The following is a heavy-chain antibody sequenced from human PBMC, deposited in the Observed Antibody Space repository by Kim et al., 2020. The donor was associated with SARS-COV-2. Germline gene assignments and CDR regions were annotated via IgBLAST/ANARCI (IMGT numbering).Heavy chain of an antibody. J-gene: IGHJ4*02. CDR1: GYTFTSYG. Sequence: ASVKVSCKASGYTFTSYGISWVRQAPGQGLEWMGWISAYNGNTNYAQKLQGRVTMTTDTSTSTAYMELRSLRSDDTAVYYCARDQGPVLWFGKELYFDYWGQGTLVTVSS. V-gene: IGHV1-18*04. CDR2: ISAYNGNT. CDR3: ARDQGPVLWFGKELYFDY. D-gene: IGHD3-10*01.